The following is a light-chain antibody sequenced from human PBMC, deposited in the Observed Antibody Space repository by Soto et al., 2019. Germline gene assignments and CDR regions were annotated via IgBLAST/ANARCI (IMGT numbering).Light chain of an antibody. V-gene: IGKV3-11*01. J-gene: IGKJ4*01. CDR2: EAS. CDR1: QSVSSY. CDR3: QQRRNWPIT. Sequence: EIVLTQSPATLSLSPGERASLSCRASQSVSSYLGWYQQKPGQAPRLLIFEASNRATGIPARFSGSGSGTDFTLTISSLEPEDFAVYYCQQRRNWPITFGGGTKVEI.